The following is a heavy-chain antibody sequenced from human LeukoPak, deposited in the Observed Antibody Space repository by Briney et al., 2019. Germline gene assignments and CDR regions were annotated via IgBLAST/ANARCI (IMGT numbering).Heavy chain of an antibody. D-gene: IGHD4-23*01. Sequence: GGSLRLSCAGSGITFSSYWMHWVRQAPGKGLVWVSRINSDGRSTNYADSVKGRFTISRDNAKNTLYLQMNSLRAEDTAVYYCARSAYPGNSVIEDWGRGTLVPSPQ. J-gene: IGHJ4*02. CDR2: INSDGRST. CDR3: ARSAYPGNSVIED. CDR1: GITFSSYW. V-gene: IGHV3-74*01.